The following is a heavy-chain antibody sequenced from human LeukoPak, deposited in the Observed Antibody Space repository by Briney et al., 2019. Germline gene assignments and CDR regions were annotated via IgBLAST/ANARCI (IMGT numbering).Heavy chain of an antibody. J-gene: IGHJ3*02. V-gene: IGHV1-58*02. CDR3: ARDLGGIAVAGPPTPHAFDI. CDR1: GFTFTRSA. CDR2: IVVGSGNT. D-gene: IGHD6-19*01. Sequence: SVKVSCKASGFTFTRSAIQWVRQARGQRLEWVGWIVVGSGNTNYAQKFQERVTITRDMSTSTAYKELSSLRSEDTAVYYCARDLGGIAVAGPPTPHAFDIWGQGTMVTVSS.